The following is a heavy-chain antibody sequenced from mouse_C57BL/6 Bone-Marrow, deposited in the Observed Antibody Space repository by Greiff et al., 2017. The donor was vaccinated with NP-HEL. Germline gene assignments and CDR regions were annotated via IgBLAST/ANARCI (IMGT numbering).Heavy chain of an antibody. CDR1: GFTFSSYG. D-gene: IGHD1-1*01. V-gene: IGHV5-6*02. CDR2: ISSGGSYT. J-gene: IGHJ4*01. Sequence: DVMLVESGGDLVKPGGSLKLSCAASGFTFSSYGMSWVRQTPDKRLEWVATISSGGSYTYYLDSVKGRFTISRDNAKNTLYLQMSSLKSENTAMYYCARGPSSITTVVGGNAMDYWGKGTSVTVSS. CDR3: ARGPSSITTVVGGNAMDY.